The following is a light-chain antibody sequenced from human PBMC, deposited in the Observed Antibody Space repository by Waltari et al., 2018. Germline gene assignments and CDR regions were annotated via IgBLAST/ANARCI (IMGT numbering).Light chain of an antibody. V-gene: IGKV4-1*01. CDR1: QSVLYTSNNKNT. Sequence: DIVMTQSPDSLAVSLGERVTIDCKSSQSVLYTSNNKNTVAWYQQRPGQPPKLLIDWASTRESGVPDRFSGSGSGTDFTLTISSLQAEDVAVYFCQQYYTTPYTFGQGTKLEIK. J-gene: IGKJ2*01. CDR2: WAS. CDR3: QQYYTTPYT.